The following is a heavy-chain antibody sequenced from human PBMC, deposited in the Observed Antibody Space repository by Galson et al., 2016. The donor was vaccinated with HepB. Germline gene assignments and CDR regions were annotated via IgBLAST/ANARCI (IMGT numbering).Heavy chain of an antibody. Sequence: LSLTCTVSGDSISFYSWSWIRQLPGKGLEWIGYIHYSGNTNYNPSLKSRVTISVDTSKNQLSLRVRTLTAADTAVYYCARRGSGWAFLGVDYFDLWGQGTLVTVSS. CDR2: IHYSGNT. CDR3: ARRGSGWAFLGVDYFDL. V-gene: IGHV4-59*08. J-gene: IGHJ4*02. D-gene: IGHD6-19*01. CDR1: GDSISFYS.